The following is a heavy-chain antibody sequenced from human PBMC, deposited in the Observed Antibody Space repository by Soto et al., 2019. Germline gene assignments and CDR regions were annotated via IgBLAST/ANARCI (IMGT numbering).Heavy chain of an antibody. CDR3: AKDTDPDYGDLKGFAFDI. J-gene: IGHJ3*02. D-gene: IGHD4-17*01. V-gene: IGHV3-9*01. CDR2: ISWNSGGI. Sequence: EVQLVESGGGLVQPGRSLRLSCAASGFTFDDYAMHWVRQAPGKGLEWVSGISWNSGGIGYADSVKGRFTISRDNAKNSLYLQMNSLRAEDTALYYCAKDTDPDYGDLKGFAFDIWGQGTMVTVSS. CDR1: GFTFDDYA.